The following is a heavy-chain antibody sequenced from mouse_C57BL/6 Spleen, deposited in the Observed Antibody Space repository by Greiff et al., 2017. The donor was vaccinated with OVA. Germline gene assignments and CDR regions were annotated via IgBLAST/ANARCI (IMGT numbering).Heavy chain of an antibody. Sequence: QVQLQQPGAELVMPGASVKLSCKASGYTFTSYWKHWVKQRPGQGLEWIGEIDPSDSYTNYNQKFKGKSTLTVDKSSSTAYMQLSSLTSEDSAVYDCARFLWSGYFDVWGTGTTVTVSS. V-gene: IGHV1-69*01. CDR1: GYTFTSYW. J-gene: IGHJ1*03. CDR3: ARFLWSGYFDV. CDR2: IDPSDSYT.